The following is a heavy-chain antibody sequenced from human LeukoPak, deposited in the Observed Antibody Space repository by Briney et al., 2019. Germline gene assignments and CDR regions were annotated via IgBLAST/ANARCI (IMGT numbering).Heavy chain of an antibody. J-gene: IGHJ4*02. D-gene: IGHD6-13*01. CDR2: INHSGST. CDR1: GGSFSGYY. Sequence: SETLSLTCAVYGGSFSGYYWSRIRQPPGKGREWIGEINHSGSTNYNPSLKSRVTISVDTSKNQFSLKLSSVTAADTAVYYCARGLGIAAAGNFDYWGQGTLVTVSS. V-gene: IGHV4-34*01. CDR3: ARGLGIAAAGNFDY.